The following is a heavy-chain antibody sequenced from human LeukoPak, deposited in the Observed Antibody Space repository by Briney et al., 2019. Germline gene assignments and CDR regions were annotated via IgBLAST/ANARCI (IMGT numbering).Heavy chain of an antibody. CDR2: ISAYNGNT. J-gene: IGHJ4*02. V-gene: IGHV1-18*01. CDR1: GYTFTSYG. D-gene: IGHD3-22*01. Sequence: GASVKVSCKASGYTFTSYGISWVRQAPGQGLVWMGWISAYNGNTNYAQKLQGRVTMTTDTSTSTAYMELRSLRSDDTAVYYCARDRASGYYDSSGSPDYWGQGTLVTVSS. CDR3: ARDRASGYYDSSGSPDY.